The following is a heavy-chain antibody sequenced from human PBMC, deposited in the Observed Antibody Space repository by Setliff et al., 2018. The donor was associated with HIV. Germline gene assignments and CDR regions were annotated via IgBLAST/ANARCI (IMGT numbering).Heavy chain of an antibody. D-gene: IGHD3-10*01. Sequence: GGSLRLSCVASRFTFNDYWMCWVRQAPGKGLEWVANIDQDGSEKNYVDSVKGRFTISRDNAKNSMDLQMNSLRADDTAIYYCARKLRPGHGVDVWGQGTTVTVSS. CDR1: RFTFNDYW. V-gene: IGHV3-7*01. CDR2: IDQDGSEK. CDR3: ARKLRPGHGVDV. J-gene: IGHJ6*02.